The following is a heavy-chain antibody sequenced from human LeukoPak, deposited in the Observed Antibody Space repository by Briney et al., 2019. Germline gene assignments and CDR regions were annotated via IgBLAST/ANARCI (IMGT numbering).Heavy chain of an antibody. J-gene: IGHJ5*02. CDR3: AKGLRTVGARAGPNWFDP. CDR1: GFTLSDYY. Sequence: GGSLRLSCAASGFTLSDYYLTWIRQAPGKGLEWVAVISYDGSNKYYADSVKGRFTISRDNSKNTLYLQMNSLRAEDTAVYYCAKGLRTVGARAGPNWFDPWGQGTLVTVSS. D-gene: IGHD1-26*01. CDR2: ISYDGSNK. V-gene: IGHV3-30*18.